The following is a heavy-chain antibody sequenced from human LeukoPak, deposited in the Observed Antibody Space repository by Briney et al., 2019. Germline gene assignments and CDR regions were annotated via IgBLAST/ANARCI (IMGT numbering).Heavy chain of an antibody. CDR2: INHSGST. CDR1: GGSFSGYY. Sequence: SETLSLTCAVYGGSFSGYYWSWIRQPPGKGLEWIGEINHSGSTNYNPSLKSRVTISVDTSKNQFSLKLSSVTAADTAVYYCARELDSSSWYWAYYHYYGMDVWGQGTTVTVSS. D-gene: IGHD6-13*01. CDR3: ARELDSSSWYWAYYHYYGMDV. J-gene: IGHJ6*02. V-gene: IGHV4-34*01.